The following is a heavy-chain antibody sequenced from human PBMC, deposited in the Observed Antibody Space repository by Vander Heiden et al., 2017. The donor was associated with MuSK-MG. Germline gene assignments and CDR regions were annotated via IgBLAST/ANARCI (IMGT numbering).Heavy chain of an antibody. CDR2: IYYSGST. J-gene: IGHJ4*02. D-gene: IGHD1-26*01. Sequence: QVQLQESGPGLVKPSQTLSLTCTVPGGSISSGGYYWSWIRQHPGKGLEWIGYIYYSGSTYYNPSLKSRVTISVDTSKNQFSLKLSSVTAADTAVYYCARAPSGSYRREYFDYWGQGTLVTVSS. V-gene: IGHV4-31*03. CDR3: ARAPSGSYRREYFDY. CDR1: GGSISSGGYY.